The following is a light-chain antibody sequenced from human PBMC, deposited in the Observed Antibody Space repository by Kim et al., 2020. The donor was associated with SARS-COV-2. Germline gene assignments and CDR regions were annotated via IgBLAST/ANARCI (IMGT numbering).Light chain of an antibody. CDR2: DAS. V-gene: IGKV3-11*01. CDR1: QSVTSS. CDR3: QQRSNWPRT. J-gene: IGKJ1*01. Sequence: SPGDRATLSCRASQSVTSSLAWYQQKPGQAPKLLIYDASNRATGIPARISGSGSGTDFTLTISSLEPEDFAIYYCQQRSNWPRTFGQGTKVDIK.